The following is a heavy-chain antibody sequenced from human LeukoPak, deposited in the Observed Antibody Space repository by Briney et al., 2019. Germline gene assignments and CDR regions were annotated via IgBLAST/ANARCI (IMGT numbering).Heavy chain of an antibody. V-gene: IGHV4-59*05. CDR3: ARHRYRSGSDWIDP. Sequence: SETLSLTRTVSGGSISSYYWSWIRQPPGKGLEWIGSMYYSGTTYYNPSLKSRVTISVDTSKNQFSLKLSSVTAADTAVYYCARHRYRSGSDWIDPWGQGTLVTVSS. D-gene: IGHD1-26*01. J-gene: IGHJ5*02. CDR1: GGSISSYY. CDR2: MYYSGTT.